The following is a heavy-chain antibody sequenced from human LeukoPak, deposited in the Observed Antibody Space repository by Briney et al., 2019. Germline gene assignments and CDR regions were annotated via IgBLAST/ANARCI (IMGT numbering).Heavy chain of an antibody. CDR3: ARVYPYYYDSSGYLFDY. CDR1: GYTFTCYY. D-gene: IGHD3-22*01. CDR2: INPNSGGT. V-gene: IGHV1-2*02. Sequence: GASVKVSCKASGYTFTCYYMHWVRQAPGQGLEWMGWINPNSGGTNYAQKFQGRVTMTRDTSISTAYVELSRLRSDDTAVYYCARVYPYYYDSSGYLFDYWGQGTLVTVSS. J-gene: IGHJ4*02.